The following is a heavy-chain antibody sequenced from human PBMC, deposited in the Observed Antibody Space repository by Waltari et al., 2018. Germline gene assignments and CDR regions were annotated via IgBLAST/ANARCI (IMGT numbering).Heavy chain of an antibody. CDR3: ARVRGSYRY. Sequence: QVQLQQWGAGLLKPSETLSLTCAVYVWSFSGYYWSWIRQPPGKGLEWIGEINHSGSTNYNPSLKSRVTISVDTSKNQFSLKLSSVTAADTAVYYCARVRGSYRYWGQGTLVTVSS. D-gene: IGHD1-26*01. V-gene: IGHV4-34*01. CDR2: INHSGST. CDR1: VWSFSGYY. J-gene: IGHJ4*02.